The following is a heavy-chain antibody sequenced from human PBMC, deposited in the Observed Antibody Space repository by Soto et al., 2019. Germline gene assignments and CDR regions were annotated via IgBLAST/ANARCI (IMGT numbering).Heavy chain of an antibody. CDR3: ARVGQGHGYSYGRNVIDY. V-gene: IGHV4-31*03. D-gene: IGHD5-18*01. CDR1: GGSISSGGYY. Sequence: PSETLSLTCTVSGGSISSGGYYWSWIRQHPGKGLEWIGYIYYSGSTYYNPSLKSRVTISVDTSKNQFSLKLSSVTAADTAVYYCARVGQGHGYSYGRNVIDYWGQGTLVTVSS. CDR2: IYYSGST. J-gene: IGHJ4*02.